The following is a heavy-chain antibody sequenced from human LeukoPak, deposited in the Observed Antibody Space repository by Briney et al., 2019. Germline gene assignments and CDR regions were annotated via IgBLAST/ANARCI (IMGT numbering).Heavy chain of an antibody. CDR1: GFIFSTYG. CDR2: IQFDGTDE. J-gene: IGHJ4*02. CDR3: AEDQQLQPFHY. D-gene: IGHD2-2*01. Sequence: GGPLRLSCTASGFIFSTYGMHWVRQAPGKGLEWVAFIQFDGTDEHYADSVKGRFTISRDNSKNTLFLQMNSLRAEDTSVYYCAEDQQLQPFHYWGQGTLVTVSS. V-gene: IGHV3-30*02.